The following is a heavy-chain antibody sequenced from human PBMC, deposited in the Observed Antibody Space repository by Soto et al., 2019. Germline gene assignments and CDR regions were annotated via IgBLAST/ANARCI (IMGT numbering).Heavy chain of an antibody. V-gene: IGHV1-24*01. J-gene: IGHJ5*02. D-gene: IGHD2-21*01. CDR2: FDPEDGET. Sequence: GASVKVSCKVSGYTLTELSMHWVRQAPGKGLEWMGGFDPEDGETIYAQKFQGRVTMTEDTSTDTAYMELSSLRSDDTAVYYCATGPLFKMGLWFDPWGQGTLVTVSS. CDR1: GYTLTELS. CDR3: ATGPLFKMGLWFDP.